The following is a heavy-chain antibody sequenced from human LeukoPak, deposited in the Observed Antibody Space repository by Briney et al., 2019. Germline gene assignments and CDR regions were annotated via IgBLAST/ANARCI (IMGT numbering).Heavy chain of an antibody. V-gene: IGHV1-2*02. CDR1: GYTFTGYY. Sequence: ASVKVSCKAAGYTFTGYYMHWVRQAPGQGLEWMGWINPNSGGTNYAQKFQGRVTMTRDTSISTAYMELSRLTSDDTAVYYCAKGRTGYSSSWYGGRFDYWGQGTLVTVSS. CDR3: AKGRTGYSSSWYGGRFDY. J-gene: IGHJ4*02. D-gene: IGHD6-13*01. CDR2: INPNSGGT.